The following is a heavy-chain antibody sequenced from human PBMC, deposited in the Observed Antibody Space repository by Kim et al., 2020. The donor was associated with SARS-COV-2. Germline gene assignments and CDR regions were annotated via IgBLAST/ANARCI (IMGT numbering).Heavy chain of an antibody. D-gene: IGHD5-12*01. Sequence: SETLSLTCTVSGGSVSSGSYYWSWIRQPPGKGLEWIGYIYYSGSTNYNPSLKSRVTISVDTSKNQFSLKLSSVTAADTAVYYCARTNSGYDWTHFDYWGQGTLVTVSS. V-gene: IGHV4-61*01. CDR3: ARTNSGYDWTHFDY. CDR1: GGSVSSGSYY. J-gene: IGHJ4*02. CDR2: IYYSGST.